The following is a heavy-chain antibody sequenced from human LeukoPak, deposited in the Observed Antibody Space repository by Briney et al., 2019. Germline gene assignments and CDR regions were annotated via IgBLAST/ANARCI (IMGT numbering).Heavy chain of an antibody. CDR2: INHSGST. Sequence: SETLSLTCAVYGGSLSGYYWSWIRQPPGKGLEWIGEINHSGSTNYNPSLKSRVTISVDTSKNQFSLKLSSVTAADTAVYYCARGEYFDWLYRSQYYFDYWGQGTLVTVSS. J-gene: IGHJ4*02. CDR1: GGSLSGYY. V-gene: IGHV4-34*01. CDR3: ARGEYFDWLYRSQYYFDY. D-gene: IGHD3-9*01.